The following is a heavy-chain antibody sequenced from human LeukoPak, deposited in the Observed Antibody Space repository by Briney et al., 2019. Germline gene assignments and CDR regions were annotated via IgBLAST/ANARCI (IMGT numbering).Heavy chain of an antibody. Sequence: SETLSLTCTVSGGSISSYYWSWIRQPPGKGLEWIGYIYYSGSTNYNPSLKSRVTISVDTSKNQFSLKLSSVTAADTAVYYCARYYGGITDAFDIWGQGTMVTVSS. CDR2: IYYSGST. D-gene: IGHD4-23*01. V-gene: IGHV4-59*01. CDR3: ARYYGGITDAFDI. J-gene: IGHJ3*02. CDR1: GGSISSYY.